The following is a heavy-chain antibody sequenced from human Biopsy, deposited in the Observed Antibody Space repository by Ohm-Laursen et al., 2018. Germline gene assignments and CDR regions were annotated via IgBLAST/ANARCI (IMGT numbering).Heavy chain of an antibody. CDR2: NIPILGTG. Sequence: SVKVSCKAPGGTFSNYGVNWVRQAPGQGLEWLGGNIPILGTGNYAQKFQDRVTVAADTSTSTATMELRSLRSDDTAVYYCATKLTGYFHHWGRGTLVIVSS. CDR3: ATKLTGYFHH. V-gene: IGHV1-69*06. D-gene: IGHD3-9*01. CDR1: GGTFSNYG. J-gene: IGHJ1*01.